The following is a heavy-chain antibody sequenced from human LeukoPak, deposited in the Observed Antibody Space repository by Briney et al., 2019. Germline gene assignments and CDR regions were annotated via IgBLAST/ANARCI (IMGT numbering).Heavy chain of an antibody. Sequence: GGSLRLSCAASGFTFSSYAMSWVRQAPGKGLEWVPAISGSGGSTYYADSVKGRFTISRDNSKNTLYLQMNSLRAEDTAVYYCAKESTRGYSYGYQDAFDIWGQGTVVTVSS. CDR1: GFTFSSYA. CDR3: AKESTRGYSYGYQDAFDI. J-gene: IGHJ3*02. V-gene: IGHV3-23*01. D-gene: IGHD5-18*01. CDR2: ISGSGGST.